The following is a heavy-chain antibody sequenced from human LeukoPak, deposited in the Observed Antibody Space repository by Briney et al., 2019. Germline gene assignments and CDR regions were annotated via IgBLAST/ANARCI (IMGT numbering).Heavy chain of an antibody. J-gene: IGHJ4*02. V-gene: IGHV1-46*01. D-gene: IGHD6-13*01. Sequence: GASVKVSCKASGYTFTSYYMHWVRQAPGQGLEWMGIINPSGGSTSYAQKFQGRVTMTRDTSTSTVYMELSSLRSEDTAVYYCAIAGQQLGFDYWGQGTLVTVSS. CDR1: GYTFTSYY. CDR2: INPSGGST. CDR3: AIAGQQLGFDY.